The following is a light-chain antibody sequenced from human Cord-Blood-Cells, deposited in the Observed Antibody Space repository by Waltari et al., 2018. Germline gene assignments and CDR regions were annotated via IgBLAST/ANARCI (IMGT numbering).Light chain of an antibody. J-gene: IGKJ3*01. CDR2: GAS. V-gene: IGKV3-20*01. CDR3: QQYGSSLFT. CDR1: QSVSSSY. Sequence: EIVLTHSPGTLSLSPGERATLSCRASQSVSSSYLAWYQQKPGQAPRLLIYGASSRATGIPDRFSGSGSGTEFTLTISRLEPEDFAVYYCQQYGSSLFTFGPGTKVDIK.